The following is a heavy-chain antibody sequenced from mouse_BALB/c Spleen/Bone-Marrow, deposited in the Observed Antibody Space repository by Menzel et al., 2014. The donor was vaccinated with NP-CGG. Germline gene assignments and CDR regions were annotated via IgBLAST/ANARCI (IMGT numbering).Heavy chain of an antibody. Sequence: QVQLQQSGAELVRPGTSVKVSCKASGYAFTNYLIEWVKQRPGQGLEWVGVINPGSGGTNYNEKFKGKATLTADKSSSXAYMQLSSLTSGDSAVYFCARDGVYDEGYAMDYWGQGTSVTVSS. V-gene: IGHV1-54*01. D-gene: IGHD2-12*01. J-gene: IGHJ4*01. CDR3: ARDGVYDEGYAMDY. CDR1: GYAFTNYL. CDR2: INPGSGGT.